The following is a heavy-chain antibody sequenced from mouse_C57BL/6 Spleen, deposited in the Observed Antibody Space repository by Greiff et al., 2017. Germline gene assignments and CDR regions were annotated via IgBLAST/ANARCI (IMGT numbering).Heavy chain of an antibody. V-gene: IGHV1-64*01. J-gene: IGHJ4*01. Sequence: QVQLQQPGAELVKPGASVKLSCKASGYTFTSYWMHWVKQRPGQGLEWIGMIYPNSGSTNYNEKFKSKATLTVDKSSSTAYMQISSLTSEDSAVYYCARKGYGVYYAMDYWGQGTSVTVSS. D-gene: IGHD1-2*01. CDR3: ARKGYGVYYAMDY. CDR2: IYPNSGST. CDR1: GYTFTSYW.